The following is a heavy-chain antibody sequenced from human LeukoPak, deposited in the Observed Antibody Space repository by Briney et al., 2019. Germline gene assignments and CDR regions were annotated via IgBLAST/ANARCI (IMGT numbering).Heavy chain of an antibody. CDR2: ISYDGTNK. CDR3: ANYGDYQYFDY. V-gene: IGHV3-30*18. J-gene: IGHJ4*02. Sequence: GSLRLSCAASGFTFSSYAMTWVRQAPGKGLEWVAVISYDGTNKYYADSVKGRFTISRDNSKNTLYLQMNSLKTDDTAVYYCANYGDYQYFDYWGQGTPVTVSS. D-gene: IGHD4-17*01. CDR1: GFTFSSYA.